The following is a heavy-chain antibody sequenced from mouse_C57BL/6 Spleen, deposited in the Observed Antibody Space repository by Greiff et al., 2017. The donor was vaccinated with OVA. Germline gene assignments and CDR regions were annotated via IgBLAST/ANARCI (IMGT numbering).Heavy chain of an antibody. J-gene: IGHJ2*01. D-gene: IGHD2-4*01. V-gene: IGHV1-18*01. CDR2: INPNNGGT. Sequence: VQLQQSGPELVKPGASVKIPCKASGYTFTDYNMDWVKQSHGKSLEWIGDINPNNGGTIYNQKFKGKATLTVDKSSSTAYMELRSLTSEDTAVYYCARRGYDYFYFDYWGQGTTLTVSS. CDR1: GYTFTDYN. CDR3: ARRGYDYFYFDY.